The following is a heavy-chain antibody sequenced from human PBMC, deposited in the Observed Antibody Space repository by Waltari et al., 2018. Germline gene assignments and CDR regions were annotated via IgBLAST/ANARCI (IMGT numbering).Heavy chain of an antibody. Sequence: EVQLVESGGGLVQPGGSLRLSCAASGFTFSSYALRWVRQAPGKGLEWVSAISGSGGSTYYADSVKGRFTISRDNSKNTLYLQMNSLRAEDTAVYYCAKVVGDGYDAFDIWGQGTMVTVSS. J-gene: IGHJ3*02. CDR1: GFTFSSYA. V-gene: IGHV3-23*04. CDR2: ISGSGGST. D-gene: IGHD3-16*01. CDR3: AKVVGDGYDAFDI.